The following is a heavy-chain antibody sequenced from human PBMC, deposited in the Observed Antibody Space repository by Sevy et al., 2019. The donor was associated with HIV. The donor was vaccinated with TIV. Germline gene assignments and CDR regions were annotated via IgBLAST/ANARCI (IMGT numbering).Heavy chain of an antibody. V-gene: IGHV3-23*01. D-gene: IGHD1-26*01. CDR2: ISGSGGST. CDR1: GFTFSSYA. J-gene: IGHJ3*02. CDR3: AKDRAEWELPYDAFDI. Sequence: GGSLRLSCAASGFTFSSYAMNWVRQAPGKGLEWVSAISGSGGSTYYADSVKGRFTISRDNSKNTLYLQMNSLRAEDTAVYYCAKDRAEWELPYDAFDIWGQGTMVTVSS.